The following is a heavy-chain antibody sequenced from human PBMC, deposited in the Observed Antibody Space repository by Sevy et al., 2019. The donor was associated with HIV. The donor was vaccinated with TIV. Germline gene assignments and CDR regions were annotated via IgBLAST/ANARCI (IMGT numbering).Heavy chain of an antibody. V-gene: IGHV3-48*01. CDR2: ISSSSSTI. D-gene: IGHD2-15*01. J-gene: IGHJ3*02. Sequence: GGSLRLSCAASGFTFSSYSMNWVRQAPGKGLEWVSYISSSSSTIYYADSVKDRFTISRDNAKNSLYLQMNSLRAEDTAVYYCARVGIVVGGAFDIWGQWTMVTVSS. CDR1: GFTFSSYS. CDR3: ARVGIVVGGAFDI.